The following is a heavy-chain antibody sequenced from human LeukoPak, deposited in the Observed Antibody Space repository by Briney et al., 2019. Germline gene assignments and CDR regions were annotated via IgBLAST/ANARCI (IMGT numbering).Heavy chain of an antibody. J-gene: IGHJ4*02. Sequence: GGSLRLSCAASGFTFSDHYMDWVRQAPGKGLEWVGRIRNKVHSYATEYAASVQGRFTISRDDSSLYLQMNSLKTEDTAVYYCARAAYEHGLDYWGQGTLVTVSS. D-gene: IGHD5-12*01. V-gene: IGHV3-72*01. CDR2: IRNKVHSYAT. CDR1: GFTFSDHY. CDR3: ARAAYEHGLDY.